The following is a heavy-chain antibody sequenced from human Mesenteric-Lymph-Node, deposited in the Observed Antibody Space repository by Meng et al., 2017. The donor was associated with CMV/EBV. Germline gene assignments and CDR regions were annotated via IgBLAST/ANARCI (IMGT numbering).Heavy chain of an antibody. CDR1: GDSISGYY. CDR3: ARLYSSNWSPYYFDY. V-gene: IGHV4-59*01. Sequence: GSLRLSCAISGDSISGYYWNYIRQPPGKGLEWIGYINDRGDTKYNPSLKSRVTISQDTSKNQFFLKMRSVTTADTAVYYCARLYSSNWSPYYFDYWGQGALVTVSS. CDR2: INDRGDT. J-gene: IGHJ4*02. D-gene: IGHD6-13*01.